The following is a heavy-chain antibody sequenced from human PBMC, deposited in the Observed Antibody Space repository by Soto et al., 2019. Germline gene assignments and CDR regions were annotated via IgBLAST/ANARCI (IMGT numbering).Heavy chain of an antibody. CDR1: GGTFSSYT. Sequence: ASVKVSCKASGGTFSSYTISWVRQAPGQGLEWMGRIIPILGIANYAQKFQGRVTITADKSTSTAYMELSSLRSEDTAVYYCARLAAPVTEYYYYMDVWGKGTTVTVSS. CDR2: IIPILGIA. D-gene: IGHD6-25*01. J-gene: IGHJ6*03. CDR3: ARLAAPVTEYYYYMDV. V-gene: IGHV1-69*02.